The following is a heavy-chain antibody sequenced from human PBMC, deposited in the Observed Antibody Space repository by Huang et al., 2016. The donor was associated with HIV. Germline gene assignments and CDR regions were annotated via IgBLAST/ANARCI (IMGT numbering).Heavy chain of an antibody. CDR3: ARAVPTPNRFGVGGFDY. CDR2: ISSSSSYI. D-gene: IGHD3-3*01. CDR1: GFTFSSYS. Sequence: EVQLVESGGGLVKPGGSLRLSCAASGFTFSSYSMNGVRQAPGKGLELVSSISSSSSYIYYADSVKGRFTISRDNAKNSLYLQMNSLRAEDTAVYYCARAVPTPNRFGVGGFDYWGQGTLVTVSS. J-gene: IGHJ4*02. V-gene: IGHV3-21*01.